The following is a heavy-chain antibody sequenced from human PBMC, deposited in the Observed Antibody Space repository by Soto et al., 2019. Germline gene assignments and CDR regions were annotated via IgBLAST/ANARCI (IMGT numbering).Heavy chain of an antibody. CDR2: IYYSGST. CDR1: GGSISSGDYY. V-gene: IGHV4-30-4*01. CDR3: SRRQRIRWSVP. D-gene: IGHD4-17*01. J-gene: IGHJ5*02. Sequence: PSETLSLTCTVSGGSISSGDYYWSWIRQPPGKGLEWIGYIYYSGSTYYNPSLKSRVTISVDTSKNQFSLMLSSVTAADTAVNHSSRRQRIRWSVPWCQGTLVTVSS.